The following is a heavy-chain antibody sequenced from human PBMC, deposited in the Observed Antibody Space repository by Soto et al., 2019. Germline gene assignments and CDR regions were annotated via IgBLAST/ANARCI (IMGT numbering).Heavy chain of an antibody. CDR1: GDPITSYF. CDR2: VFPGGPT. D-gene: IGHD3-10*01. CDR3: ARTLSGFTYGSRQFYFDY. J-gene: IGHJ4*02. Sequence: QVQLQESGPGLVKPSETLSLICTVSGDPITSYFWTWLRQPAGTGLEWIGHVFPGGPTSHNSSLKSRVSMSIDTSKNQFSLTLTSVTAADTAVYYCARTLSGFTYGSRQFYFDYWGQGTLVTVSS. V-gene: IGHV4-4*07.